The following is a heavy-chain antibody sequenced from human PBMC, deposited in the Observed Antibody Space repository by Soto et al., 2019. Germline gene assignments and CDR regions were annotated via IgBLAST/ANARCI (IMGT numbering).Heavy chain of an antibody. V-gene: IGHV4-59*01. J-gene: IGHJ4*02. Sequence: PSETLSLTCTVSGGSISTYDWSWIRQSPGKGLEWIGCIYYSGSTNYNPSLKSRVTISVDTSKNQFSLKLSSVTAADTAVYYCARVVAATSHYFDYWGQGALVTVCS. D-gene: IGHD2-15*01. CDR3: ARVVAATSHYFDY. CDR1: GGSISTYD. CDR2: IYYSGST.